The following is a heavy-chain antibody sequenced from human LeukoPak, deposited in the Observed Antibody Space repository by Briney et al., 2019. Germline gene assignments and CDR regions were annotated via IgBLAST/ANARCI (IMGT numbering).Heavy chain of an antibody. J-gene: IGHJ6*02. V-gene: IGHV1-69*05. CDR2: IIPIFGTA. CDR1: GGTFSSYA. D-gene: IGHD3-22*01. Sequence: SVKVSCKASGGTFSSYAISWVRQAPGQGLEWMGGIIPIFGTANYAQKFQGRVTITTDESTSTAYMELSSLRSEDTAVYYCATAYYDSSGQRNYYGMDVWGQGTTVTVSS. CDR3: ATAYYDSSGQRNYYGMDV.